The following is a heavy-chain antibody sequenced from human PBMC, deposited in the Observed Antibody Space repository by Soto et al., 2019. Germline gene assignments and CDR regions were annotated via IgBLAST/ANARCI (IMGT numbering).Heavy chain of an antibody. CDR3: ARSRLWEQHFDS. Sequence: TSETLSLTCTVSGGSLTSGGYYWSWIRQLPGKGLEWIGYIYYSGSIFYNPFLKSRASISAHSSKRQFSLKLSSVTAADTAVYYCARSRLWEQHFDSWGQGILVTVSS. CDR2: IYYSGSI. V-gene: IGHV4-31*03. D-gene: IGHD1-26*01. CDR1: GGSLTSGGYY. J-gene: IGHJ4*02.